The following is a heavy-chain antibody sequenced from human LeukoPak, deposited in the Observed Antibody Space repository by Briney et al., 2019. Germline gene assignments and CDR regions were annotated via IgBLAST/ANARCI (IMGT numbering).Heavy chain of an antibody. D-gene: IGHD2-8*02. CDR2: IFPSGGEI. CDR3: ATYRQVLLPFES. Sequence: PGGSLRLSFAPSGFTFSSYSMHWVRQPPGKGLEWVSSIFPSGGEIHYADSVRGRFTISRDNSKSTLSLQMNSLRAEDTAIYYCATYRQVLLPFESWGQGTLVTVSS. V-gene: IGHV3-21*04. J-gene: IGHJ4*02. CDR1: GFTFSSYS.